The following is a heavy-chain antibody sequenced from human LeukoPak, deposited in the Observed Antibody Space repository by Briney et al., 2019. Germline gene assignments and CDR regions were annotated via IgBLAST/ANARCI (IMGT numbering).Heavy chain of an antibody. CDR3: ARGRDYSNPDY. Sequence: PGGSLRLSCAASGFAFSNHAMHWVRQAPGKGLEWVAVISYDGKNKYYADSVKGRFTISRDNSKNTLFLQINSLRAKDTAVYYCARGRDYSNPDYWGQGTLVTVSS. D-gene: IGHD4-11*01. CDR2: ISYDGKNK. CDR1: GFAFSNHA. J-gene: IGHJ4*02. V-gene: IGHV3-30*04.